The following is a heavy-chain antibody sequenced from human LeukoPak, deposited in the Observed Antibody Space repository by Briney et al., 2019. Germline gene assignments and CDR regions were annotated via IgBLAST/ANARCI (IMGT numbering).Heavy chain of an antibody. CDR2: IYYSGST. CDR3: ARVDYDFWSGTENWFDP. Sequence: SETLSLTCTVSGASISSYYWSWIRQPPGKGLEWIGYIYYSGSTNYNPSLKSRVTISVDTPKSQFSLKLSSVTAADTAVYYCARVDYDFWSGTENWFDPWGQGTLVTVSS. V-gene: IGHV4-59*01. D-gene: IGHD3-3*01. J-gene: IGHJ5*02. CDR1: GASISSYY.